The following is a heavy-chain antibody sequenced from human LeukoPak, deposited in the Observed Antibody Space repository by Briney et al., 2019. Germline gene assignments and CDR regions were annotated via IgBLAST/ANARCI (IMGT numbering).Heavy chain of an antibody. J-gene: IGHJ6*02. CDR2: INHSGST. CDR1: GGSFSGYY. CDR3: ARDDYGGNSGPYYGMDV. D-gene: IGHD4-23*01. Sequence: SETLSLTCAVYGGSFSGYYWSWIRQPPGKGLEWIGEINHSGSTNYDLSLKSRVTISVDTSKNQFSLKLSSVTAADTAVYYCARDDYGGNSGPYYGMDVWGQGTTVTVSS. V-gene: IGHV4-34*01.